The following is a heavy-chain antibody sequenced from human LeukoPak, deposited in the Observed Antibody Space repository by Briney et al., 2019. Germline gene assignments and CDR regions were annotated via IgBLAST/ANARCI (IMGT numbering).Heavy chain of an antibody. J-gene: IGHJ4*02. V-gene: IGHV4-39*07. D-gene: IGHD2-15*01. CDR1: GGSISSGSYY. CDR3: AGEGFPPYFDY. CDR2: IYYSGST. Sequence: PSETLSLTCTVSGGSISSGSYYWSWIRQPAGKGLEWIGSIYYSGSTYYNPSLKSRVTISVDTSKNQFSLKLSSVTAADTAVYYCAGEGFPPYFDYWGQGTLVTVSS.